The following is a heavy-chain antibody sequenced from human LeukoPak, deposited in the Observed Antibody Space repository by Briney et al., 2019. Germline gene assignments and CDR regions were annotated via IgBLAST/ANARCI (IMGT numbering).Heavy chain of an antibody. CDR3: ASRKEARFGYADY. V-gene: IGHV3-21*01. CDR2: ISSSSSYI. Sequence: PGRSLRLSCAASGFTFSSYSMNWVRQAPGKGLEWVSSISSSSSYIYYADTVKGRFTISRDNAKNSLYLQMNSLRAEDTAVYYCASRKEARFGYADYWGQGTLVTVSS. J-gene: IGHJ4*02. D-gene: IGHD5-18*01. CDR1: GFTFSSYS.